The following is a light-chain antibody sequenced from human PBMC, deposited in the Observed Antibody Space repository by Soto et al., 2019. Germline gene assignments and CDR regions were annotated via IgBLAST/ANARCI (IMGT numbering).Light chain of an antibody. V-gene: IGKV1-5*01. J-gene: IGKJ1*01. CDR3: QHYGGMWA. CDR2: DAS. CDR1: QSISNR. Sequence: DSQMIQSPSTLSASVGDRFTITCRASQSISNRLAWYQQKPGKAPKVVIYDASSLESGVPSRLSGSGSGTEFILTINSLQPDDFATYCCQHYGGMWAFGQGTKVDNK.